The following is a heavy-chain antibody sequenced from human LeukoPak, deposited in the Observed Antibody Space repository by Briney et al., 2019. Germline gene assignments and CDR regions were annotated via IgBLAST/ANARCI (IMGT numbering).Heavy chain of an antibody. V-gene: IGHV1-18*01. CDR2: ISAYNGNT. CDR1: GYTFTSYG. CDR3: VRDDYYYYGMDV. Sequence: ASVKVSCKASGYTFTSYGITWVQQAPGQGLEWMGWISAYNGNTNYAQKLQGRVTMTTDTSTSTAYMELRSLRSDDTAVYYCVRDDYYYYGMDVWGQGTTVTVSS. J-gene: IGHJ6*02.